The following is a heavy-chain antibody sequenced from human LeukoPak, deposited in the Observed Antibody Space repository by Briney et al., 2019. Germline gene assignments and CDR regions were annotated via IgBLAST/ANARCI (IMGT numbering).Heavy chain of an antibody. Sequence: SGGSLRLSCAASGFTFDDYAMHWVRQAPGKGLEWVANIKQDGSEKYYVDSVKGRFTISRDNAKNSLYLQMNSLRAEDTAVYYCARATVVTPRFDYWGQGTLVTVSS. CDR2: IKQDGSEK. CDR1: GFTFDDYA. V-gene: IGHV3-7*04. D-gene: IGHD4-23*01. J-gene: IGHJ4*02. CDR3: ARATVVTPRFDY.